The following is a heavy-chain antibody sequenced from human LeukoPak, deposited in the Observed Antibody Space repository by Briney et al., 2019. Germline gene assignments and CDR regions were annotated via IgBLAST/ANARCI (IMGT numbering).Heavy chain of an antibody. Sequence: ASVKVSCKASGGTFSSYAISWVRQAPGQGLEWMGGINPIFGTANYAQKFQGRVTITTDESTSTAYMELSSLRSEDTAVYYCASRYCSGGSCYFPGGYYFDYWGQGTLVTVSS. CDR1: GGTFSSYA. J-gene: IGHJ4*02. V-gene: IGHV1-69*05. CDR2: INPIFGTA. CDR3: ASRYCSGGSCYFPGGYYFDY. D-gene: IGHD2-15*01.